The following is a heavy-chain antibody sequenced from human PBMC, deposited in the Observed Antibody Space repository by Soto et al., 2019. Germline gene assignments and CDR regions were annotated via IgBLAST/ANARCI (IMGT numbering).Heavy chain of an antibody. CDR3: ARDYYGSGSYFDY. V-gene: IGHV4-31*03. CDR1: GGSISGSSYY. J-gene: IGHJ4*02. CDR2: IYYSGST. D-gene: IGHD3-10*01. Sequence: SETLSLTCTVSGGSISGSSYYWGWIRQHPGKGLEWIGYIYYSGSTYYNPSLKSRVTISVDTSKNQFSLKLSSVTAADTAVYYCARDYYGSGSYFDYWGQGTLVTVSS.